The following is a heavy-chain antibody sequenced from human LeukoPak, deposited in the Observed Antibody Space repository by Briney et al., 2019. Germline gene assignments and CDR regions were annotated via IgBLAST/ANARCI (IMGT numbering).Heavy chain of an antibody. CDR1: GDSVSSNSAA. V-gene: IGHV6-1*01. Sequence: SQTLSLTCAISGDSVSSNSAAWNWIRQSPSRGLEWLGRTYYRSKWHNDYAVSVKSRITINPDTSKNQFSLQLNSVTPEDTAVYYCARVFPGGYCSSTSCYELEEYYYYGMDVWGQGTTVTVSS. CDR2: TYYRSKWHN. J-gene: IGHJ6*02. CDR3: ARVFPGGYCSSTSCYELEEYYYYGMDV. D-gene: IGHD2-2*01.